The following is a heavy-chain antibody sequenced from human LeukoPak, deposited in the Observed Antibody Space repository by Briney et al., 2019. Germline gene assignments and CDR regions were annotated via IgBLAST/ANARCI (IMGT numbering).Heavy chain of an antibody. V-gene: IGHV1-46*01. CDR3: ARGPSITMIRGGQWYYYMDV. CDR2: INPSSGSR. Sequence: ASLKVSCKASGYTFTGYYMYWLRQAPGQGLEWMGIINPSSGSRNYAQKFQGRVTMTRDTSTNTVYMELSSLRAEDTAVYYCARGPSITMIRGGQWYYYMDVWGKGTTVTISS. CDR1: GYTFTGYY. J-gene: IGHJ6*03. D-gene: IGHD3-10*01.